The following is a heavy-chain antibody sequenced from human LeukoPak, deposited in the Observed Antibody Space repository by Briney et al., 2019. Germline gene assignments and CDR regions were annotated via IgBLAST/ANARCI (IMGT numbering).Heavy chain of an antibody. V-gene: IGHV3-30-3*01. Sequence: GGSLRLSCAASGFTFSSYAMNWVRQAPGKGLEWVAVISYDGSNKYYADSVKGRFTISRDNSKNTLYLQMNSLRAEDTAVYYCARDGYCSSTSCPFKGYWGQGTLVTVSS. CDR2: ISYDGSNK. D-gene: IGHD2-2*01. CDR1: GFTFSSYA. CDR3: ARDGYCSSTSCPFKGY. J-gene: IGHJ4*02.